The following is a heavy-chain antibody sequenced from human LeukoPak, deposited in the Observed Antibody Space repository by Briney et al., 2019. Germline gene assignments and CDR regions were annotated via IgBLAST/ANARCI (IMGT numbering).Heavy chain of an antibody. Sequence: ASVKVSCKASGYTFTSYGISWVRQAPGQGLEWMGWISAYNGNTNYAQKLQGRVTMTTDTSTSTAYMELRSLISDDTAVYYCARGFDHYDFWSGFPASGEWFDPWGQGTLVTVA. CDR1: GYTFTSYG. CDR2: ISAYNGNT. D-gene: IGHD3-3*01. J-gene: IGHJ5*02. V-gene: IGHV1-18*01. CDR3: ARGFDHYDFWSGFPASGEWFDP.